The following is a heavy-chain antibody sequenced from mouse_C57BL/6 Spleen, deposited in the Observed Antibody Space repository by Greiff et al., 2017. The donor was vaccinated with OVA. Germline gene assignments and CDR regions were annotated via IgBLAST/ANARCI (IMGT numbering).Heavy chain of an antibody. CDR3: TRDGYGAWFAY. Sequence: QVQLQQSGAELVRPGASVTLSCKASGYTFTDYEMHWVKQTPVHGLEWIGAIDPETGSTAYNQKFKGKAILTADKSSSTAYMELRSLTSEDSAVYYCTRDGYGAWFAYWGQGTLVTVSA. V-gene: IGHV1-15*01. D-gene: IGHD2-2*01. CDR2: IDPETGST. J-gene: IGHJ3*01. CDR1: GYTFTDYE.